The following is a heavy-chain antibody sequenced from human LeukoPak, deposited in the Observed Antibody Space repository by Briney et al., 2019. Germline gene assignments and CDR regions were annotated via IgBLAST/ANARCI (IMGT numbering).Heavy chain of an antibody. CDR3: AKDRNVVVPAANYYDYGMDV. D-gene: IGHD2-2*01. V-gene: IGHV1-18*01. CDR2: IRDYNGNI. Sequence: ASVKVSCKASGYTFTSYGINWVRQAPGQGLEWVGWIRDYNGNINYVQKLQGRVTMTTDTSTSTAYMELRSLRSDEKAVYYCAKDRNVVVPAANYYDYGMDVWDQGTTVTVSS. CDR1: GYTFTSYG. J-gene: IGHJ6*02.